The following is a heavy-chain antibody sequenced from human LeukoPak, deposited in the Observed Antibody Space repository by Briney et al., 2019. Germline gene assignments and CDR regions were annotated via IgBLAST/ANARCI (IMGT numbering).Heavy chain of an antibody. Sequence: ASVRVSCKASGYSFTSYYLHWVRQAPGQGLEWMGIINPSGGSTSYAQKFQGRVTMTRDTSTSTVYMELSNLRSEDTAVYYCARNNGDLDYWGQGTLVTVSS. CDR2: INPSGGST. V-gene: IGHV1-46*01. J-gene: IGHJ4*02. CDR3: ARNNGDLDY. D-gene: IGHD4-17*01. CDR1: GYSFTSYY.